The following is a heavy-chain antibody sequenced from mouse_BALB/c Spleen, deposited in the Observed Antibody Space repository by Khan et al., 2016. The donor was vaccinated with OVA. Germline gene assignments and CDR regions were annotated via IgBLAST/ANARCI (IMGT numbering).Heavy chain of an antibody. CDR2: IYPGSGST. CDR3: TRGETGTFAY. J-gene: IGHJ3*01. CDR1: GYTFTSYW. V-gene: IGHV1S22*01. Sequence: LQQPGSELVRPGASVKLSCKASGYTFTSYWMHWVKQRPGQGLEWLGNIYPGSGSTNYDEKFKSKATLTVDTSSSTCYMQRSSLTSEDSAVYYCTRGETGTFAYWGQGTLVTVSA. D-gene: IGHD4-1*01.